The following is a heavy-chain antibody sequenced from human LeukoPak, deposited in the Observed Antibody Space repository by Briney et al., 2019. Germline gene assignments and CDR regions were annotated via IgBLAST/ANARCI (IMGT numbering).Heavy chain of an antibody. CDR1: GFTFRSYW. CDR2: IRQDGGVK. CDR3: ARTVVVVVGASDYFDY. Sequence: GGSLRLSCAASGFTFRSYWMTWVRQAPGKGLEWVANIRQDGGVKYYMDSAKGRFTLYRDNAKSSLYLQMNSLRVEDTAMYFCARTVVVVVGASDYFDYWGQGTLVTVSS. V-gene: IGHV3-7*03. D-gene: IGHD2-2*01. J-gene: IGHJ4*02.